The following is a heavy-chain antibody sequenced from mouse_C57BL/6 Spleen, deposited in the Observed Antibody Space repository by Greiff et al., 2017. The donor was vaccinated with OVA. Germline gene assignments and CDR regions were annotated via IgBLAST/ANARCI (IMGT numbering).Heavy chain of an antibody. CDR1: GYTFTSYW. J-gene: IGHJ2*01. CDR2: INPSNGGT. CDR3: ARYDYDVSFDY. V-gene: IGHV1-53*01. D-gene: IGHD2-4*01. Sequence: QVQLKQPGTKLVKPGASVKLSCKASGYTFTSYWMHWVKQRPGQGLEWIGNINPSNGGTNYNEKFKSKATLTVDKSSSTAYMQLSSLTSEDSAVYYCARYDYDVSFDYWGQGTTLTVSS.